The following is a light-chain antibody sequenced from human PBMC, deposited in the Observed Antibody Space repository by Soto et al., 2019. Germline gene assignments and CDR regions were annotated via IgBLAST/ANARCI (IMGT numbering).Light chain of an antibody. CDR1: QNIFSW. CDR2: DAS. Sequence: DIQMTQSPSTLSASVGDRVTLTCRASQNIFSWLAWYQQKPGKAPNLLIYDASSLASGVPSRFSGSGSGTEFTLTISSLQPDDFAAYYCKHYYSYPWTFGQGTTVEIK. J-gene: IGKJ1*01. CDR3: KHYYSYPWT. V-gene: IGKV1-5*01.